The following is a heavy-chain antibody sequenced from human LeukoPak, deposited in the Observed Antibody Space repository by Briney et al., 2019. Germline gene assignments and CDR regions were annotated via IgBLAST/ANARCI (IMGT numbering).Heavy chain of an antibody. Sequence: PSETLSLTCAVYGGSFSGYYWSWIRQPPGKGLEWIGETNHSGSTNYNPSLKSRVTISVDTSKNQFSLKLSSVTAADTAAYYCASSVRWTYYYYMDVWGKGTTVTVSS. CDR3: ASSVRWTYYYYMDV. V-gene: IGHV4-34*01. D-gene: IGHD3/OR15-3a*01. CDR1: GGSFSGYY. CDR2: TNHSGST. J-gene: IGHJ6*03.